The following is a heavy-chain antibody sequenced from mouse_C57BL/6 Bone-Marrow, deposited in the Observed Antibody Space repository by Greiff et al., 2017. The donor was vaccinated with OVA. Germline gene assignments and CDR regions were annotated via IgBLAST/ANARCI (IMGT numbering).Heavy chain of an antibody. CDR3: ARSWYYGLGFDY. D-gene: IGHD1-1*01. V-gene: IGHV1-19*01. CDR1: GYTFTDYY. CDR2: INPYNGGT. Sequence: EVQLQQSGPVLVKPGASVKMSCKASGYTFTDYYMNWVKQSHGKSLEWIGVINPYNGGTSYNQKFKGKATLTVDKSSSTAYMELNSLTSEDSAVYYCARSWYYGLGFDYWGQGTTLTVSS. J-gene: IGHJ2*01.